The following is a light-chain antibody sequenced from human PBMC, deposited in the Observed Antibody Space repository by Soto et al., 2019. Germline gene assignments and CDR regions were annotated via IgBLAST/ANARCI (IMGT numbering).Light chain of an antibody. CDR3: QQYYSYSWT. J-gene: IGKJ1*01. CDR1: QNITNN. V-gene: IGKV1-33*01. CDR2: HAS. Sequence: DIQMTQSPSSLSASVGDRVTITCQASQNITNNLSWYQQKPGKAPNLLIYHASKLAKGVTSRFSGSGSGTDFSFIITSLQREDFATYYCQQYYSYSWTFGQGTKVDI.